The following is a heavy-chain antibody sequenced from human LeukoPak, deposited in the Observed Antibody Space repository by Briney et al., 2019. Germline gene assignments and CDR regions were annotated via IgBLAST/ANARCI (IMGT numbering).Heavy chain of an antibody. J-gene: IGHJ4*02. CDR3: ARENGVTMVRGVIKPFDY. CDR1: GFTFSSYS. D-gene: IGHD3-10*01. Sequence: GGSLRLSCAASGFTFSSYSMNWVRQAPGKGLEWVSSISSSSSHIYYADSVKGRFTISRDNAKNSLYLQMNSLTAEDTAVYYCARENGVTMVRGVIKPFDYWGQGTMVTVSS. V-gene: IGHV3-21*01. CDR2: ISSSSSHI.